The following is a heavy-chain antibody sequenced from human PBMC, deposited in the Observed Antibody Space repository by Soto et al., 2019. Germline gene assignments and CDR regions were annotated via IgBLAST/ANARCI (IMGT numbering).Heavy chain of an antibody. CDR3: ARVDIAVAGDEYFQH. D-gene: IGHD6-19*01. Sequence: EVQLVESGGGLVQPGGSLRLSCAASGFTFSSYWMSWVRQAPGKGLEWVANIKQDGSEKYYVDSVKGRFTISRDNAKKSLYLQMNSLRAEDTAVYYCARVDIAVAGDEYFQHWGQGTLVTVSS. CDR2: IKQDGSEK. V-gene: IGHV3-7*03. J-gene: IGHJ1*01. CDR1: GFTFSSYW.